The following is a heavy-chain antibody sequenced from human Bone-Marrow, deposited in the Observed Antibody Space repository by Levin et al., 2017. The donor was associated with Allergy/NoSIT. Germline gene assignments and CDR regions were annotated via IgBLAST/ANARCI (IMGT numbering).Heavy chain of an antibody. J-gene: IGHJ4*02. Sequence: GESLKISCVPSGFTFSDNYMTWIRQAPGKGLEWISYISSRGNTKYYADSVKGRFTISRDNAKNSLFLQMNSLTVEDTAIYYCARGKGGSYCVDSWGQGILVTVSA. CDR1: GFTFSDNY. D-gene: IGHD1-26*01. CDR2: ISSRGNTK. CDR3: ARGKGGSYCVDS. V-gene: IGHV3-11*01.